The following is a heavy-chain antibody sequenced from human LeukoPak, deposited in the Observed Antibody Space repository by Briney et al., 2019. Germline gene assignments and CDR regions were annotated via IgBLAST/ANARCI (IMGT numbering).Heavy chain of an antibody. Sequence: GMSLRLSCAASGFSFSSYAMHWVRQPPGKGPEWVAIISNDGGSEYYADSVKGRFTISRDSSKNTLYLQTNSLRPDDTAVYYCARVAVIAAPAWGQGALVTVSS. CDR2: ISNDGGSE. CDR3: ARVAVIAAPA. V-gene: IGHV3-30*01. D-gene: IGHD6-13*01. CDR1: GFSFSSYA. J-gene: IGHJ5*02.